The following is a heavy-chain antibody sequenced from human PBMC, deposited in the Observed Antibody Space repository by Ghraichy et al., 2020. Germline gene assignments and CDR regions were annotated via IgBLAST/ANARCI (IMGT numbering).Heavy chain of an antibody. CDR3: ARGLRDYYDSSGYYYRLILTIKGLDY. CDR1: GGSFSGYY. D-gene: IGHD3-22*01. V-gene: IGHV4-34*01. J-gene: IGHJ4*02. Sequence: SETLSLTCAVYGGSFSGYYWSWIRQPPGKGLEWIGEINHSGSTNYNPSLKSRVTISVDTSKNQFSLKLSSVTAADTAVYYCARGLRDYYDSSGYYYRLILTIKGLDYWGQGTLVTVSS. CDR2: INHSGST.